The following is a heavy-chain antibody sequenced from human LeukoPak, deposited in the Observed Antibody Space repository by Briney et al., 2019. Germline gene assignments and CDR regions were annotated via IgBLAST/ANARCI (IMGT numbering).Heavy chain of an antibody. Sequence: SETLSLTCAVSGGSISSYYWSWIRQPPGKGLEWIGYIYHSGSTYYNPSLKSRVTISVDRSKNQFSLKLSSVTAADTAVYYCARGARFGYQRFDYWGQGTLVTVSS. CDR3: ARGARFGYQRFDY. CDR1: GGSISSYY. D-gene: IGHD6-25*01. CDR2: IYHSGST. J-gene: IGHJ4*02. V-gene: IGHV4-59*12.